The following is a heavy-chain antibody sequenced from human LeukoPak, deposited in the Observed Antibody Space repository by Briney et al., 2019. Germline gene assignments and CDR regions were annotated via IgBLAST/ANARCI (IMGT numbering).Heavy chain of an antibody. CDR2: IYYSGST. J-gene: IGHJ5*02. D-gene: IGHD3-9*01. V-gene: IGHV4-39*01. Sequence: SETLSLTCTVSGGSISSSSYYWGWIRQPPGKGPEWIGSIYYSGSTYYNPSLKSRVTISVDTSKNQFSLKLSSVTAADTAVYYCARHGLRYFDWSAFDPWGQGTLVTVSS. CDR3: ARHGLRYFDWSAFDP. CDR1: GGSISSSSYY.